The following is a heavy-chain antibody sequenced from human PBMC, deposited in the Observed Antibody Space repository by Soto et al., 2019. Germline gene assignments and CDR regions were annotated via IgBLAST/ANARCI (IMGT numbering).Heavy chain of an antibody. CDR1: GGSFSGYY. V-gene: IGHV4-34*01. Sequence: PSETLSITCAVYGGSFSGYYWSWIRQPPGKGLEWIGEINHSGSTNYNPSLKSRVTISVDTSKNQFSLKLSSVTAADTAVYYCARGRATITYWYYYYGMDVWGQGTTVTVTS. J-gene: IGHJ6*02. CDR3: ARGRATITYWYYYYGMDV. CDR2: INHSGST. D-gene: IGHD5-12*01.